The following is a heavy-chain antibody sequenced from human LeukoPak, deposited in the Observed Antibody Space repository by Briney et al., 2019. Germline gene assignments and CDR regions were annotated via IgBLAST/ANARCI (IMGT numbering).Heavy chain of an antibody. D-gene: IGHD3-9*01. CDR1: GFTFSSYW. CDR2: IKQDGSEK. J-gene: IGHJ4*02. CDR3: ARNSKLRYFDWFDY. Sequence: PGGSLRLSCAASGFTFSSYWMSWVRQPPGKGLEWVANIKQDGSEKYCVDSVKGRFTISRDNAKNSLYLQMNSLRAEDTAVYYCARNSKLRYFDWFDYWGQGTLVTVSS. V-gene: IGHV3-7*01.